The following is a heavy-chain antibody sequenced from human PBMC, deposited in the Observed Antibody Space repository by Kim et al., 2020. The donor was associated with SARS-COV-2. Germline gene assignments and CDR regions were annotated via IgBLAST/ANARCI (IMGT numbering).Heavy chain of an antibody. CDR1: GGSISSSSYY. Sequence: SETLSLTCTVSGGSISSSSYYWGWIRQPPGKGLEWIGSIYYSGSTYYNPSLKSRVTISVDTSKNQFSLKLSSVTAADTAVYYCARPSLAVAGYLDYWGQGTLVTVSS. CDR2: IYYSGST. V-gene: IGHV4-39*01. J-gene: IGHJ4*02. D-gene: IGHD6-19*01. CDR3: ARPSLAVAGYLDY.